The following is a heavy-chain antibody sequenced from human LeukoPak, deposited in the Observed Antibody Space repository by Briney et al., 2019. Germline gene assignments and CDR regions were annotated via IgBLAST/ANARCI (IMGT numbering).Heavy chain of an antibody. Sequence: GGSLRLSCGASGFTFSSYAMSWVRQAPGKGLEWVSNIGISSTTIYYADSVKGRFTISRDNAKNSLYLQMNSLRADDTAVYYCARFAAGGSYYYYMDVWGKGTTVTVSS. V-gene: IGHV3-48*01. J-gene: IGHJ6*03. CDR2: IGISSTTI. CDR1: GFTFSSYA. D-gene: IGHD6-25*01. CDR3: ARFAAGGSYYYYMDV.